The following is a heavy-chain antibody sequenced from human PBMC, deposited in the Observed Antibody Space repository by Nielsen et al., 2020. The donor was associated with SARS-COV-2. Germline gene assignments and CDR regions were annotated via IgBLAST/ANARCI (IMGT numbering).Heavy chain of an antibody. CDR3: ARVSPLTVTTRGYFDL. CDR2: IWYDGSNK. Sequence: GESLKISCAASGFTFSSYGMHWVRQTPGKGLEWVAVIWYDGSNKYYADSVKGRFTISRDNSKNTLYLQMNSLRAEDTAVYYCARVSPLTVTTRGYFDLWGRGTLVTVSS. D-gene: IGHD4-17*01. J-gene: IGHJ2*01. CDR1: GFTFSSYG. V-gene: IGHV3-33*01.